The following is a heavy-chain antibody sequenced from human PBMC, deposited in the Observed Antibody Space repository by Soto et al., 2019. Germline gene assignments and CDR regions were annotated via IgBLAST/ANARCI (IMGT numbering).Heavy chain of an antibody. Sequence: PGGSLRLSCAASGFTFSSYAMHWVRQAPGKGLEWVAVISYDGSNKYYADSVKGRFTVSRDNSRNTLYLQMNGLSAEDTAIYYCAKNFGYSYSYDMGDTWGQGTLVTVSS. J-gene: IGHJ5*02. V-gene: IGHV3-30-3*02. CDR3: AKNFGYSYSYDMGDT. D-gene: IGHD5-18*01. CDR1: GFTFSSYA. CDR2: ISYDGSNK.